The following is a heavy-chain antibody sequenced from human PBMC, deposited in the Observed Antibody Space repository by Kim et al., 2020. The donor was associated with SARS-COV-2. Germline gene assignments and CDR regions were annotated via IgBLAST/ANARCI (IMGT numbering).Heavy chain of an antibody. CDR2: IYYSAST. CDR3: ARLGYCSSTSCDYGMDV. D-gene: IGHD2-2*01. Sequence: SETLSLTCTVSGGSISSGDYYWSWIRQPPGKGLEWIGYIYYSASTYSNPSLKSRVTISVDTSKNQFSLKLSSVTAADTAVYYCARLGYCSSTSCDYGMDVWGQGTPVTVSS. J-gene: IGHJ6*02. V-gene: IGHV4-30-4*01. CDR1: GGSISSGDYY.